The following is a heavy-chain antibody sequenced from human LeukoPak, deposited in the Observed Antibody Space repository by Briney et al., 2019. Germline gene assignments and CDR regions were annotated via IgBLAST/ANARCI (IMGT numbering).Heavy chain of an antibody. D-gene: IGHD2/OR15-2a*01. Sequence: SGTLSLTCAVSGGSISSSNWWSWVRQPPGKGLEWIGYIYYSGSTYYNPSLKSRVTISVDTSKNQFSLKLSSVTAADTAVYYCARDRSFSHGMDVWGQGTTVTVSS. CDR1: GGSISSSNW. CDR3: ARDRSFSHGMDV. V-gene: IGHV4-4*02. CDR2: IYYSGST. J-gene: IGHJ6*02.